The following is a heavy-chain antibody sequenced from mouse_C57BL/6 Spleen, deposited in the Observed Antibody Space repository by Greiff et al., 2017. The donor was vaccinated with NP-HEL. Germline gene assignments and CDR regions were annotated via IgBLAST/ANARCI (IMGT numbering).Heavy chain of an antibody. CDR1: GYTFTSYG. CDR2: IYPRSGNT. CDR3: ARSAPTGTGFAY. D-gene: IGHD4-1*02. V-gene: IGHV1-81*01. Sequence: VQGVESGAELARPGASVKLSCKASGYTFTSYGISWVKQRPGQGLEWIGAIYPRSGNTYYNAKFKGKATLTADKSSSTAYMELRSLTSEDSAVYFCARSAPTGTGFAYWGQGTMVTVSA. J-gene: IGHJ3*01.